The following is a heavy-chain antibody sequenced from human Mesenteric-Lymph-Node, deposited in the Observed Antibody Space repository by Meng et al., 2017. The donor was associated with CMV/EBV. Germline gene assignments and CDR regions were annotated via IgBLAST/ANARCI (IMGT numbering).Heavy chain of an antibody. D-gene: IGHD3-3*01. J-gene: IGHJ6*02. CDR1: GGTFSSYT. V-gene: IGHV1-18*01. Sequence: ASVKVSCKASGGTFSSYTISWVRQAPGQGLEWMGWISAYNGNTNYAQKLQGRVTMTTDTSTSTAYMELRSLRSDDTAVYYCARDIITIFGVDYYYYGMDVWGQGTTVTVSS. CDR3: ARDIITIFGVDYYYYGMDV. CDR2: ISAYNGNT.